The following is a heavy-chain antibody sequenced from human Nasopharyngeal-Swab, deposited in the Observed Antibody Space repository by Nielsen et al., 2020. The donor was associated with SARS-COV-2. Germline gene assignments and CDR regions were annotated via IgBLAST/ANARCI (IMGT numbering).Heavy chain of an antibody. CDR3: ASGGSGVATAMVPPFNY. D-gene: IGHD5-18*01. CDR1: GYTFTIYG. CDR2: ISAYNGNT. J-gene: IGHJ4*02. Sequence: ASVKVSCKASGYTFTIYGITWVRQAPGQGLEWMGWISAYNGNTNYAQKFQGRVTMTRDTSTSTVYMELSSLRSEDTAVYYCASGGSGVATAMVPPFNYWGQGTLVTVSS. V-gene: IGHV1-18*04.